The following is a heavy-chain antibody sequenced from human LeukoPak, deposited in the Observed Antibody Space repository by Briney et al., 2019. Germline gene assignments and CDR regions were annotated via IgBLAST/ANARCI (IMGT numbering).Heavy chain of an antibody. J-gene: IGHJ4*02. CDR2: IIPILGIA. D-gene: IGHD3-22*01. V-gene: IGHV1-69*04. Sequence: SVKVSCKASGDTFSSYAISWVRQAPGQGLEWMGRIIPILGIANYAQKFQGRVTITADKSASTAYMDLSSLRSEDTALYYCARDEGVVVVTGFDYWGQGTLVTVSS. CDR3: ARDEGVVVVTGFDY. CDR1: GDTFSSYA.